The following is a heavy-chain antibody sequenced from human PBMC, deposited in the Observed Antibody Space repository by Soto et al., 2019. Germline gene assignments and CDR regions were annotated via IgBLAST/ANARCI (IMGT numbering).Heavy chain of an antibody. CDR1: EFTFSGSA. CDR3: TNFMVGTTPS. D-gene: IGHD1-26*01. V-gene: IGHV3-73*02. CDR2: IRSKANNYAT. J-gene: IGHJ5*02. Sequence: EVQLVESGGGLVQPGGSLKLSCAASEFTFSGSAMHWVRQAPGKGLEWVGRIRSKANNYATAYAASVKGRFTISRDDSKNTAYLQMNSLKTEDTAVYYCTNFMVGTTPSWGQGTLVTVSS.